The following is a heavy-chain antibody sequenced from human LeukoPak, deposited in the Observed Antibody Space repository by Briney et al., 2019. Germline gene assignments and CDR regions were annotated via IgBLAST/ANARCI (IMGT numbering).Heavy chain of an antibody. V-gene: IGHV4-61*02. Sequence: SETLSLTCTVSSGSINSGSYYWNWIRQPAGKGLEWIGRIYSSGSTNYNPSLKGRVTISVDTSKNQFSLKLSSVTAADTAVYYCARYEAVAGVFDYWGQGTLVTVSS. J-gene: IGHJ4*02. D-gene: IGHD6-19*01. CDR2: IYSSGST. CDR3: ARYEAVAGVFDY. CDR1: SGSINSGSYY.